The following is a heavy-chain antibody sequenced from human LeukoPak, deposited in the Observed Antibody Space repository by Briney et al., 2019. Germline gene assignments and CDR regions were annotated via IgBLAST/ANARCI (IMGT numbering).Heavy chain of an antibody. CDR2: IKQDGREK. J-gene: IGHJ4*01. CDR3: ARAPFTSSAYDFWRARTAGYFDY. Sequence: GGSLRLSCAASGFTLSSYWMSCARHAPGKGLEWVANIKQDGREKYYMDSAKGRFTISRDNAKNSLYLQMNSLRAEDTAVDYWARAPFTSSAYDFWRARTAGYFDYWGQGTLVTVSS. D-gene: IGHD3-3*01. V-gene: IGHV3-7*01. CDR1: GFTLSSYW.